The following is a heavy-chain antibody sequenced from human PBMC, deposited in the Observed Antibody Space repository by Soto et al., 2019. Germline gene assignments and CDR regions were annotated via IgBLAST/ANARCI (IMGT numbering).Heavy chain of an antibody. D-gene: IGHD3-10*01. CDR2: IYYSGST. Sequence: SETLSLTCTVSGGSIGSGGNYWSWIRQHPGKGLEWIGYIYYSGSTYYNPSLKSRVTISVDTSKNQFSLKLSSVTAADTAVYYCARSAYYYGSGSYYNRAFDIWGQGTMVTVSS. J-gene: IGHJ3*02. V-gene: IGHV4-31*03. CDR1: GGSIGSGGNY. CDR3: ARSAYYYGSGSYYNRAFDI.